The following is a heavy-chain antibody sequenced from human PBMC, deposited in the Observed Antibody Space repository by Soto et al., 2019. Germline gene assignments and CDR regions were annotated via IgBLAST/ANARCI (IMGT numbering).Heavy chain of an antibody. CDR3: ATIGDYGGNLILPPLTDY. D-gene: IGHD4-17*01. Sequence: PGGSLRLSCAASGFTFSSYAMHWVRQAPGKGLEWVAVISYDGSNKYYADSVKGRFTISRDNSKNTLYLQMNSLRAEDTAVYYCATIGDYGGNLILPPLTDYWGQGTLVTVSS. CDR1: GFTFSSYA. V-gene: IGHV3-30-3*01. J-gene: IGHJ4*02. CDR2: ISYDGSNK.